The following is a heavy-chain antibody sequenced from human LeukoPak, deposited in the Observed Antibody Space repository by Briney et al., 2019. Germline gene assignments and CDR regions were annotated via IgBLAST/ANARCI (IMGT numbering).Heavy chain of an antibody. J-gene: IGHJ4*02. CDR2: ISGSGGST. CDR1: GFTFDDYG. D-gene: IGHD1-26*01. CDR3: AKVEASGSYYFGGDY. V-gene: IGHV3-23*01. Sequence: PGGSLRLSCAASGFTFDDYGMSWVRQAPGKGLEWVSAISGSGGSTYYADSVKGRFTISRDNSKNTLYLQMNSLRAEDTAVYYCAKVEASGSYYFGGDYWGQGTLVTVSS.